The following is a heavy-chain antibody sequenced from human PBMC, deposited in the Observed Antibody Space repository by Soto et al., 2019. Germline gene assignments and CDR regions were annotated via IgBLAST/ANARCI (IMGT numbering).Heavy chain of an antibody. J-gene: IGHJ6*02. CDR2: IYYSGST. Sequence: QVQLQESGPGLVKPSQTLSLTCTVSGGSISSGGYYWSWIRQHPGKGLEWIGYIYYSGSTYYNPSLKNRVTISVQTPKNQFSLKLSSVTAADTAVYYCARGAEAHYYYGMDVWGQGTTVTVSS. CDR3: ARGAEAHYYYGMDV. CDR1: GGSISSGGYY. V-gene: IGHV4-31*03.